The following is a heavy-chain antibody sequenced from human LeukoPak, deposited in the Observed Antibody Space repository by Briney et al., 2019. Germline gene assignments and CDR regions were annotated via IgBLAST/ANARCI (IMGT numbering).Heavy chain of an antibody. CDR1: GGTFSSYA. V-gene: IGHV1-69*13. Sequence: ASVKVSCKASGGTFSSYAISWVRQAPGQGLEWMGGIIPIFGTANYAQKFQGRVTITADESTSTAYMELSSLRSEDTAVYYCARLYSRGYYDSSGYYPMNPHFDYWGQGTLVTVSS. D-gene: IGHD3-22*01. CDR2: IIPIFGTA. J-gene: IGHJ4*02. CDR3: ARLYSRGYYDSSGYYPMNPHFDY.